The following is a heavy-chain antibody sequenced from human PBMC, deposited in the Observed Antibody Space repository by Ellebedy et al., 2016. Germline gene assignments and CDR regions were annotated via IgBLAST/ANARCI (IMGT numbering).Heavy chain of an antibody. Sequence: GESLKISXVTSGFTFSSYALSWVRQAPGKGLEWVSAISSTGDTTYYADSVKGRSTISRDDSKNTLYLQMNSLRVEDTAVYYCGGNWYTFWGQGTLVTVSS. V-gene: IGHV3-23*01. CDR1: GFTFSSYA. CDR2: ISSTGDTT. J-gene: IGHJ5*01. CDR3: GGNWYTF.